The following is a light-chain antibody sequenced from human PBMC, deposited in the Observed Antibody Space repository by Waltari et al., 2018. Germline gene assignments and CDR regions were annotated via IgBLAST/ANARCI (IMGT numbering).Light chain of an antibody. Sequence: AIQLTQSPSSLSASVGDRVTITCRASQGISSALAWYQQKPGKAPKLLVYDASSLESGVPSRFGGSGSGTDFTLTISSLQPEDFATYYCQQFNSYTVTFGQGTRLEIK. CDR3: QQFNSYTVT. CDR1: QGISSA. CDR2: DAS. V-gene: IGKV1-13*02. J-gene: IGKJ5*01.